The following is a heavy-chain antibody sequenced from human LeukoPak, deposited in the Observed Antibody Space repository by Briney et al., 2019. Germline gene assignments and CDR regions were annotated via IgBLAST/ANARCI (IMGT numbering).Heavy chain of an antibody. D-gene: IGHD3-22*01. CDR2: INPNSGGT. CDR3: ARDSYDSSGYCY. Sequence: ASVKVSCKASGYTFTGYYMHWVRQAPGQGLEWMGWINPNSGGTNYAQKFQGRVTMTRDTSISTAYMELSRLRSDDTAVYYCARDSYDSSGYCYWGQGTLVTVSS. J-gene: IGHJ4*02. CDR1: GYTFTGYY. V-gene: IGHV1-2*02.